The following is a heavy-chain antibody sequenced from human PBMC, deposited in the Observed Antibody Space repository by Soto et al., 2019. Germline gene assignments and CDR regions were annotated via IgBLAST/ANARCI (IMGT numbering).Heavy chain of an antibody. Sequence: QVQLQESGPGLVKPSQTLSLTCTVSGGSISSGDYYWSWIRQPPGKGLEWIGYIYYSGSTYYNPSLKRRVTISVDTSKNKFSMKLSSVTAADTAVYYCARRCSGGSCYGVYFDYWGQGTLVTVSS. CDR3: ARRCSGGSCYGVYFDY. CDR1: GGSISSGDYY. CDR2: IYYSGST. D-gene: IGHD2-15*01. V-gene: IGHV4-30-4*01. J-gene: IGHJ4*02.